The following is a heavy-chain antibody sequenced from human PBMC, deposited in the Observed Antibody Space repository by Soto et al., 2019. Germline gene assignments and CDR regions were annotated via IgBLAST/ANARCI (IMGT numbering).Heavy chain of an antibody. Sequence: EVQLVESGGGLVQPGGSLRLSCAASGFTFSNWWMHWIRQVPGKGLVWVSRIRGDGNNPFYADSVKGRFTISRDNAKNTLFLQMNSLRVEDTAVYYCARSDYFHDWGQGTMVTVS. CDR1: GFTFSNWW. CDR2: IRGDGNNP. D-gene: IGHD5-12*01. J-gene: IGHJ3*01. V-gene: IGHV3-74*01. CDR3: ARSDYFHD.